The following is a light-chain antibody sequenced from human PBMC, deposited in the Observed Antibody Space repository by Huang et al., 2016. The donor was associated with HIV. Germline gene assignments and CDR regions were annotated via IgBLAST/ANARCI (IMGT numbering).Light chain of an antibody. V-gene: IGKV2-30*02. Sequence: DVVMTQSPLYLPVTLGQPASISCRSSQSLVHSDGNTYLNWFHQRPGQSPRRLIYKVSNRDSGVPDRYSGSGSGTDFTLKISRVEAEDVGVYYCMQGTHWPLTVGGGTKVEIK. CDR1: QSLVHSDGNTY. J-gene: IGKJ4*01. CDR2: KVS. CDR3: MQGTHWPLT.